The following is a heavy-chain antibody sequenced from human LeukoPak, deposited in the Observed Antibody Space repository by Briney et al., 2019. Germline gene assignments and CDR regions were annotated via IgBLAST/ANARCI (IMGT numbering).Heavy chain of an antibody. Sequence: GASVKVSCKASGGTFSSYAISWVRQAPGQGLEWMGRIIPIFGTANYAQKFQGRVTITTDESTSTAYMELSSLRSEDTAVYYCARATSPGIAAAGAIDYWGQGTLVTVSS. V-gene: IGHV1-69*05. J-gene: IGHJ4*02. D-gene: IGHD6-13*01. CDR1: GGTFSSYA. CDR3: ARATSPGIAAAGAIDY. CDR2: IIPIFGTA.